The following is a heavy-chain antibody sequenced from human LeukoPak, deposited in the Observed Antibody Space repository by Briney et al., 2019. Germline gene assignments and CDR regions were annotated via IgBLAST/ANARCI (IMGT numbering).Heavy chain of an antibody. CDR1: GGSISSSSYY. CDR3: ARYDSSGFYQYYFDY. V-gene: IGHV4-39*07. Sequence: PSETLSLTCTVSGGSISSSSYYWGWIRQPPGKGLEWIGSIYYSGSTYYNPSLKSRVTISVDTSKKQFSLKLTSVTAADTAVYYCARYDSSGFYQYYFDYWGLGTLVTVSS. J-gene: IGHJ4*02. D-gene: IGHD3-22*01. CDR2: IYYSGST.